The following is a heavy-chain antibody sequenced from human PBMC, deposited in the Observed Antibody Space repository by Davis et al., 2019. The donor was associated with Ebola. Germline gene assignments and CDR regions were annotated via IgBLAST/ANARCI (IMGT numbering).Heavy chain of an antibody. V-gene: IGHV3-7*03. Sequence: GALKISCAASGFTFNTYWMSWIRQAPGKGLEWVANINQDGSEKYYVDSIKGRFTISRDNAKNSLFLQMNSLRSDDTAVYYCARAQFPTTSDHWGQGTLVTVSS. J-gene: IGHJ4*02. CDR3: ARAQFPTTSDH. CDR2: INQDGSEK. D-gene: IGHD1-1*01. CDR1: GFTFNTYW.